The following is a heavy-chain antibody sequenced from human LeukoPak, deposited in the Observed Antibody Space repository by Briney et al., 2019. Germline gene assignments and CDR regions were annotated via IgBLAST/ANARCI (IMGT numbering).Heavy chain of an antibody. CDR3: ARVSVSLRSVPDY. CDR1: GGSFSGYY. Sequence: PSETLSLTCAVYGGSFSGYYWSWIRQPPGKGLEWIGEINHSGSTNYNPSLKSRVTISVDTSKNQFSLKLSSVTAADTAVYYCARVSVSLRSVPDYWGQGTLVTVSS. V-gene: IGHV4-34*01. CDR2: INHSGST. D-gene: IGHD3-10*01. J-gene: IGHJ4*02.